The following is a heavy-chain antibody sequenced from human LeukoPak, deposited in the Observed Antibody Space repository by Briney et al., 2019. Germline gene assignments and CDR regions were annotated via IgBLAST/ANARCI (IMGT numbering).Heavy chain of an antibody. CDR2: ISSSSSTI. CDR3: AKAGKVPAATDDY. D-gene: IGHD2-2*01. V-gene: IGHV3-48*01. CDR1: GFTFSSYS. Sequence: GRSLRLSCAASGFTFSSYSMNWVRQAPGKGLEWVSYISSSSSTIYYADSVKGRFTISRDNAKNSLYLQMNSLRAEDTAVYYCAKAGKVPAATDDYWGQGTLVTVSS. J-gene: IGHJ4*02.